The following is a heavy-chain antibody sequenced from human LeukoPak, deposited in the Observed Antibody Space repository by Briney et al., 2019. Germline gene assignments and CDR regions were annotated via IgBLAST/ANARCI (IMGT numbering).Heavy chain of an antibody. Sequence: ASVKVSCKASGYTFTNYGVTWVRQAPGQGLEWMGWISAYNGNTNYAQKLQGRVTMTTDTSTSTAYMELRSLRSDDTAVYYCARGPGGSYYYYYGMDVWGQGTTVTVSS. CDR3: ARGPGGSYYYYYGMDV. V-gene: IGHV1-18*01. J-gene: IGHJ6*02. D-gene: IGHD1-26*01. CDR2: ISAYNGNT. CDR1: GYTFTNYG.